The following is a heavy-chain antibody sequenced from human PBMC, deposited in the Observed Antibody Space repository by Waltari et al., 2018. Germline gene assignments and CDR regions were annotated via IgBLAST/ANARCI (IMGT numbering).Heavy chain of an antibody. J-gene: IGHJ4*02. V-gene: IGHV4-61*01. CDR1: GGSVSSGSYY. CDR3: ASYGSYGGKIDY. D-gene: IGHD1-26*01. CDR2: VYYSGGT. Sequence: QVQLQESGPGLVKPSETLSLTCTVSGGSVSSGSYYWSWIRQPPGKGLEWNGYVYYSGGTNFNPALKGRVTISVGTSKNQFSLKLSSVTAADTAVYYCASYGSYGGKIDYWGQGTLVTVSS.